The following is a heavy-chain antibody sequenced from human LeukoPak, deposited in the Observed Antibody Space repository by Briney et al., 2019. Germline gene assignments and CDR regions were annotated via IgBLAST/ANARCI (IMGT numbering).Heavy chain of an antibody. D-gene: IGHD3-3*01. Sequence: GRSLRLSCAASGFTFSSYAMHWVRQAPGKGLEWVAVISYDGSNKYYADSVKGRFTISRDNSKNTLYLQMNSLRAEDTAVYYCARALPRRSYYDFWSGYYTDFDAFDIWGQGTMVTVSS. J-gene: IGHJ3*02. V-gene: IGHV3-30-3*01. CDR2: ISYDGSNK. CDR1: GFTFSSYA. CDR3: ARALPRRSYYDFWSGYYTDFDAFDI.